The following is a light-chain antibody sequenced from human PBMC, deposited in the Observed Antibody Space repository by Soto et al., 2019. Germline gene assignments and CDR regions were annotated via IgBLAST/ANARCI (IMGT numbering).Light chain of an antibody. V-gene: IGKV3-15*01. J-gene: IGKJ1*01. CDR1: QRVSSN. Sequence: EILMTQSPATLSVSPGERATLSCRASQRVSSNLAWYQQKPGQAPRLLIYGASTRATGIPARFSGSGSGREFTLTISSLQSEDFAVYYCQQYNNWPLWTVGQGTKVDSK. CDR3: QQYNNWPLWT. CDR2: GAS.